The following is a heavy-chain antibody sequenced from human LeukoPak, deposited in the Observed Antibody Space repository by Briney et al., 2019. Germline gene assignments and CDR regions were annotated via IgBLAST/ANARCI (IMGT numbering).Heavy chain of an antibody. V-gene: IGHV3-53*01. CDR3: ARDYGPTPFDY. D-gene: IGHD4-17*01. J-gene: IGHJ4*02. CDR1: GFTVSSNY. Sequence: GGSLRLSCAASGFTVSSNYMTWVRQAPGMGLECVSVMYSDGSTFCADSVKGRFIMSRDNSKNTLYLQMNSLRAEDTAVYYCARDYGPTPFDYWGQGTLVIVSS. CDR2: MYSDGST.